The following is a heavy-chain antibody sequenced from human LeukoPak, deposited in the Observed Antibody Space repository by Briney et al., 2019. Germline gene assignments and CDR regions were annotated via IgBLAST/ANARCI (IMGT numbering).Heavy chain of an antibody. CDR1: GYTFTGYY. Sequence: GASVKVSCKASGYTFTGYYIHWVRQAPGQGLEWMVWINPDSGGTNYAQKFQGRVTVTRDTSITTAYMELSSLRSDDPAVYYCARGLAYCSGGTCSTYGMDVWGQGTTVTVSS. D-gene: IGHD2-15*01. CDR3: ARGLAYCSGGTCSTYGMDV. J-gene: IGHJ6*02. CDR2: INPDSGGT. V-gene: IGHV1-2*02.